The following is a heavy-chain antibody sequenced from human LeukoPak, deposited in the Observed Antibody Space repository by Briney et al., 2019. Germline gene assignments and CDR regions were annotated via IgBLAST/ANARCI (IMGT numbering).Heavy chain of an antibody. CDR3: ASISPSDTLFDY. J-gene: IGHJ4*02. CDR2: IYYSGST. Sequence: SETLSLTCTVSGGSISSYYWSWIRQPPGKGLEWIGYIYYSGSTNYNPSLKSRVTISVDTSKNQFSLKLSSVTAADTAVYYCASISPSDTLFDYWGQGTLVTVSS. CDR1: GGSISSYY. V-gene: IGHV4-59*01.